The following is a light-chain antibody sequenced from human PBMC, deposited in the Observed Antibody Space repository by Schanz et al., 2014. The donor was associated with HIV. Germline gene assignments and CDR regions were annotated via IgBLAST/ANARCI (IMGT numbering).Light chain of an antibody. V-gene: IGKV1D-12*01. J-gene: IGKJ4*01. Sequence: DIQMTQSPSSVSASVGDTVTITCRASQGINSWLAWYQQKPGKPPKLLISGASNLQSGVPSRFSGSGSGTDFTLTINSLQPEDFATYYCQQANDFPPLTFGGGTKVDIK. CDR1: QGINSW. CDR3: QQANDFPPLT. CDR2: GAS.